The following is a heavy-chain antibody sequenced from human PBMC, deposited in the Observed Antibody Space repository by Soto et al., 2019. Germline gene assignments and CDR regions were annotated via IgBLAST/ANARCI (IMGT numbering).Heavy chain of an antibody. V-gene: IGHV3-74*01. J-gene: IGHJ4*02. Sequence: EVQLVESGGGLVQPGGSLRLSCAGSGFTVSNYWMHWVRQAPGKGLEWVSRIDHDGPTDYADSVRGRFTISRDNAENTLYLQMNSLRAEDTAVYYCVRDSHGDYWGQGTLVTVSS. CDR2: IDHDGPT. CDR1: GFTVSNYW. CDR3: VRDSHGDY.